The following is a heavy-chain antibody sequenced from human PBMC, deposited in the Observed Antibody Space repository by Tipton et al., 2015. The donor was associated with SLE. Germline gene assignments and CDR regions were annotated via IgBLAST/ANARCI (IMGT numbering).Heavy chain of an antibody. CDR1: GDSVSSNSAA. V-gene: IGHV6-1*01. D-gene: IGHD1-14*01. Sequence: GLVKPSQTLSLTCAISGDSVSSNSAAWNWVRRSPSRGLEWLGRTYYRSKWYNDYAVSVKGRISINPDTSKNQFSLHLNSVTPEDTAVYYCARFTGKDVFDFWGQGTMVTVSS. J-gene: IGHJ3*01. CDR3: ARFTGKDVFDF. CDR2: TYYRSKWYN.